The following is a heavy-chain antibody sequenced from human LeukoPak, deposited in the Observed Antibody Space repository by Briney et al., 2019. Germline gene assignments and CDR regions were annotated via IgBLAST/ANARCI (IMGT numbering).Heavy chain of an antibody. V-gene: IGHV5-51*01. CDR3: ARHASGCSSSSSCLLGWFDP. CDR1: GYSFNNYW. Sequence: WGSLKISCKGSGYSFNNYWIDWVRQMPGKGLGWMGIIFPGGSDTRCSPSFQGQVTISADKSTSTAYLQWSSLKASDTAMYYCARHASGCSSSSSCLLGWFDPWGQGTLVTVSS. J-gene: IGHJ5*02. CDR2: IFPGGSDT. D-gene: IGHD2-2*01.